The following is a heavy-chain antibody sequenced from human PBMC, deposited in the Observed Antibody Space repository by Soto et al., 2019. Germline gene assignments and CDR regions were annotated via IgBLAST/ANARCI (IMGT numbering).Heavy chain of an antibody. V-gene: IGHV1-46*01. CDR3: AAGMTTVTIFDY. Sequence: QVQLVQSGAEVKKPGASVKVSCKASGYTFTSYYMHWVRQAPGQGLEWMGIINPSGGSTSYAQKFEGRVTMTRDTSTSTVYMELSSLRSEDTAVYYCAAGMTTVTIFDYWGQGTLVTVSS. D-gene: IGHD4-4*01. CDR1: GYTFTSYY. J-gene: IGHJ4*02. CDR2: INPSGGST.